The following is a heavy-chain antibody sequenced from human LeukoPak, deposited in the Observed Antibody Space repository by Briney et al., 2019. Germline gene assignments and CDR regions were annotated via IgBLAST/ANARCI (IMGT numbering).Heavy chain of an antibody. V-gene: IGHV3-23*01. CDR2: IGASGDGA. CDR1: GFTFNNYA. CDR3: ANDLGWIQLNLG. D-gene: IGHD5-18*01. J-gene: IGHJ4*02. Sequence: GSLRLSCAASGFTFNNYAMKWVRQAPGKGLEWVSEIGASGDGAHYVDSVKGRFTISRDNSKNTLYLQMNSLRAEDTAVYYCANDLGWIQLNLGRGQGTLVTVSS.